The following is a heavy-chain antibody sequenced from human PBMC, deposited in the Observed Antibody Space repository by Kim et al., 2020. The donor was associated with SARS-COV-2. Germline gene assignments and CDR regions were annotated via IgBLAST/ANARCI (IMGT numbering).Heavy chain of an antibody. J-gene: IGHJ5*02. CDR2: INPNSGGT. D-gene: IGHD3-10*01. Sequence: ASVKVSCKASGYTFTGHYMHWVRQAPGQGLEWMGWINPNSGGTNYAQKFQGRVTMTRDTSISTAYMELSRLRFDDTAVYYCARVSYYDSGSYNEIGWFDPWGQGTLVTVSS. V-gene: IGHV1-2*02. CDR3: ARVSYYDSGSYNEIGWFDP. CDR1: GYTFTGHY.